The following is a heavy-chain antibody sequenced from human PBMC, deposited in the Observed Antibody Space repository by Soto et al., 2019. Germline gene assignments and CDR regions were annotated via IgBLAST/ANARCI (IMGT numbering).Heavy chain of an antibody. CDR2: IDKVGTDS. Sequence: EVQLVESGGGLVQLGGSLRLSCAASEFTFSGRSVHWVRQAPGKGLVWVSGIDKVGTDSTYADSVKGRFTSSRDNAKNTVYLQMHSLRVEDTAVYYCARGCFGPDVWGKGTTVTVSS. J-gene: IGHJ6*03. V-gene: IGHV3-74*01. CDR3: ARGCFGPDV. D-gene: IGHD3-10*01. CDR1: EFTFSGRS.